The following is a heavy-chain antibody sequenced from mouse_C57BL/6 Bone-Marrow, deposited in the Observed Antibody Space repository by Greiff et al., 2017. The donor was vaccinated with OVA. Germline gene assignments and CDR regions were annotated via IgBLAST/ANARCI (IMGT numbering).Heavy chain of an antibody. CDR2: IDPETGGT. J-gene: IGHJ1*03. Sequence: VQLQQSGAELVRPGASVTLSCKASGYTFPDYEMHWVKQTPVHGLEWIGAIDPETGGTAYNQKFKGKAILTADTSSSTASMALRSLTSEDSAVYYCTKRGLHWYFDVWGTGTTVTVSS. D-gene: IGHD4-1*01. CDR1: GYTFPDYE. CDR3: TKRGLHWYFDV. V-gene: IGHV1-15*01.